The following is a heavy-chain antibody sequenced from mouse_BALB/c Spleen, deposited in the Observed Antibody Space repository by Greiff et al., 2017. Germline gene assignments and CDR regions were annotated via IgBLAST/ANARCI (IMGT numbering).Heavy chain of an antibody. V-gene: IGHV2-6-4*01. CDR2: IWGGGST. Sequence: QVQLKESGPGLVAPSQSLSITCTVSGFSLSRYSVHWVRQPPGKGLEWLGMIWGGGSTDYNSALKSRLSISKDNSKSQVFLKMNSLQADDTAIYYCAINYYGSSWFAYWGQGTLVTVSA. D-gene: IGHD1-1*01. J-gene: IGHJ3*01. CDR3: AINYYGSSWFAY. CDR1: GFSLSRYS.